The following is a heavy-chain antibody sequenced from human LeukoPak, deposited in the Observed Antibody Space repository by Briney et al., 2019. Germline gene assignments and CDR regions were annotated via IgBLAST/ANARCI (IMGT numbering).Heavy chain of an antibody. V-gene: IGHV3-21*06. CDR2: ISSSSAYI. Sequence: GGSLRLSCVASGFIFSDYSMDWVRQAPGKGLEWVSSISSSSAYIFYSDSVKGRFTISRDNAQSSLYLQMNSLRAGDTAVYYCARQAVARPFDLWGQGTMVAASS. CDR1: GFIFSDYS. J-gene: IGHJ3*01. CDR3: ARQAVARPFDL.